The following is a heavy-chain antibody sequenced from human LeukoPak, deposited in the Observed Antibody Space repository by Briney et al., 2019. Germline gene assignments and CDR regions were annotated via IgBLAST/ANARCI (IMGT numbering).Heavy chain of an antibody. V-gene: IGHV3-7*01. CDR2: INQDGSKE. CDR3: VRDGGVSGYDLLDY. J-gene: IGHJ4*02. D-gene: IGHD5-12*01. Sequence: GGSLTLSCTASGFIFSNYWMTWVRQAPGKGLEWVAQINQDGSKEYYIDSVKARFSISRDNARNSLSLQMNSLRAEDTAVYYCVRDGGVSGYDLLDYWGQGTLVTVSS. CDR1: GFIFSNYW.